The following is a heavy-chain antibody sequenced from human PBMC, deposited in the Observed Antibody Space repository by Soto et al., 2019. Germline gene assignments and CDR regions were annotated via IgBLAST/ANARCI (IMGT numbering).Heavy chain of an antibody. D-gene: IGHD5-12*01. CDR2: ISSSSSYI. V-gene: IGHV3-21*01. CDR1: GFTFSRHS. J-gene: IGHJ6*02. CDR3: ARELNSGYDQFYYYYYGMDV. Sequence: GGSLRLSCAASGFTFSRHSMNWVRQAPGKGLEWVSSISSSSSYIYYADSVKGRFTISRDNAKNSLYLQMNSLRAEDTAVYYCARELNSGYDQFYYYYYGMDVWGQGTTVTVSS.